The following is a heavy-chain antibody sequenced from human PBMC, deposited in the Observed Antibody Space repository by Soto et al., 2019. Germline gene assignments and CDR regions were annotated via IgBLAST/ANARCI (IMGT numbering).Heavy chain of an antibody. CDR2: ISGTGYST. CDR3: ARSLGDHWDEYYFDY. Sequence: VQVLESGGDLVQPGGSLRLSCAASGFTFTGYSMSWVRQAPGKGLEWVSGISGTGYSTYYADTVQGRFTISRDNSKNTLYLQMDGLRAEDTALYYCARSLGDHWDEYYFDYWGQGTLVTVSS. V-gene: IGHV3-23*01. CDR1: GFTFTGYS. D-gene: IGHD1-1*01. J-gene: IGHJ4*02.